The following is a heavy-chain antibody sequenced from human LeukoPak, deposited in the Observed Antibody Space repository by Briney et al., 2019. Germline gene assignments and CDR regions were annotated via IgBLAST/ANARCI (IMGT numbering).Heavy chain of an antibody. CDR1: GFTFSNAW. V-gene: IGHV3-15*01. D-gene: IGHD5-18*01. Sequence: GGSLRLSCAASGFTFSNAWMSWVRQAPGKGLEWVGRIKSKTDGGTTDYAAPVKGRFTISRDDSKNTLYLQMNSLKTEDTAVYYCTKLWIQLSDRDPFSAWGQGTLVTVSS. J-gene: IGHJ5*02. CDR3: TKLWIQLSDRDPFSA. CDR2: IKSKTDGGTT.